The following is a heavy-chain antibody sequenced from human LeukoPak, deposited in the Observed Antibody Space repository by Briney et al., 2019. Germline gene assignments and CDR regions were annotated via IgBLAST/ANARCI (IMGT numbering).Heavy chain of an antibody. CDR3: ARKGY. CDR1: GGSFSGYY. CDR2: INHSGGT. V-gene: IGHV4-34*01. Sequence: SETLSLTCAVYGGSFSGYYWSWIRQPPGKGLEWIWEINHSGGTNYNPSLKSRVTISVDTSKNQFSLKLSSVTAADTAVYYCARKGYWGQGTLVTVSS. J-gene: IGHJ4*02.